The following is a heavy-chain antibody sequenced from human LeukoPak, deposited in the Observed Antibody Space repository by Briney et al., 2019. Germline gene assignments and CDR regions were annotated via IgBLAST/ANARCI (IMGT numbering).Heavy chain of an antibody. J-gene: IGHJ4*02. CDR2: IYSGGST. CDR1: GFTVSSNY. D-gene: IGHD2-2*01. CDR3: AKDVEYCSSTSCQAFDY. Sequence: PGGSLRLSCAASGFTVSSNYMSWVRQAPGKGLEWVSVIYSGGSTYYADSVKGRFTISRDNYLQMNSLRAEDTAVYYCAKDVEYCSSTSCQAFDYWGQGTLVTVSS. V-gene: IGHV3-66*02.